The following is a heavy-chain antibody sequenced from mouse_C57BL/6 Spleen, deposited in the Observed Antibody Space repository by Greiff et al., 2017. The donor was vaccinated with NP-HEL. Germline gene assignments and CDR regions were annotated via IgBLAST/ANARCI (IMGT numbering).Heavy chain of an antibody. V-gene: IGHV5-17*01. CDR1: GFTFSDYG. J-gene: IGHJ3*01. Sequence: EVMLVESGGGLVKPGGSLKLSCAASGFTFSDYGMHWVRQAPEKGLEWVAYISSGSSTIYYADTVKGRFTISRDNAKNTLFLQMTRLRSEDTAMYYCARAGLYDYEKLAYWGQGTLVTVSA. CDR2: ISSGSSTI. CDR3: ARAGLYDYEKLAY. D-gene: IGHD2-4*01.